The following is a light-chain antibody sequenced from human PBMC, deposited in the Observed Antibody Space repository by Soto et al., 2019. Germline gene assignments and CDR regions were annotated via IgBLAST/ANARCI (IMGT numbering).Light chain of an antibody. Sequence: EVVLPQSPATLSLSPAERATLSCTASQSVTTYLAWYQHKPGQAPRLLIYVASTRTTGIPARFSGSGSGTDFTLTISSLEPEDCGVYYCTQRSNWRPGVTFSRGTKVDIK. CDR3: TQRSNWRPGVT. CDR2: VAS. J-gene: IGKJ3*01. CDR1: QSVTTY. V-gene: IGKV3-11*01.